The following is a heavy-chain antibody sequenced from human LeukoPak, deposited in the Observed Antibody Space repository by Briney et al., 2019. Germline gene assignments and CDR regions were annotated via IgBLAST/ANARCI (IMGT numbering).Heavy chain of an antibody. CDR2: INPSGGST. Sequence: ASVKVSCKASGYTFTSYYMHWVRQAPGQGLEWMGIINPSGGSTSYAQKFQGRVTMTRDTSTSTVYMELSSLRSEDTAVYYCARDGPSGESGYPIDYWGQGTLVTVSS. D-gene: IGHD3-3*01. CDR1: GYTFTSYY. J-gene: IGHJ4*02. V-gene: IGHV1-46*01. CDR3: ARDGPSGESGYPIDY.